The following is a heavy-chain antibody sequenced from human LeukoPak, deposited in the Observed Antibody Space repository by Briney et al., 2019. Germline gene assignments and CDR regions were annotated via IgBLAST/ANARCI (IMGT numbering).Heavy chain of an antibody. CDR1: GFTFSSYA. V-gene: IGHV3-23*01. Sequence: GGSLRLSCGASGFTFSSYAMSWVRQAPGKGLEWVSAIGSGTYYADSVKGRFTISRDNSKNTLHLQMNSLRAEDTAVYYCAKVLAYYFDYWGQGTLATVSS. CDR3: AKVLAYYFDY. CDR2: IGSGT. J-gene: IGHJ4*02.